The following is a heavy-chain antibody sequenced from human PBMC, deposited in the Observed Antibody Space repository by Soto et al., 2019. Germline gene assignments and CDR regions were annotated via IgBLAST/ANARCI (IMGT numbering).Heavy chain of an antibody. CDR2: ISSGSATI. CDR3: TRVSASYSSSSASYWYFDL. Sequence: GGSLRLSCAASGFTFSSYSMNWVRQAPGKGLEWVSYISSGSATIYYADSVKGRFTISRDNAKNSLYLQMNSLRDEDTAVYYCTRVSASYSSSSASYWYFDLWGRGTLVTVSS. J-gene: IGHJ2*01. V-gene: IGHV3-48*02. D-gene: IGHD6-6*01. CDR1: GFTFSSYS.